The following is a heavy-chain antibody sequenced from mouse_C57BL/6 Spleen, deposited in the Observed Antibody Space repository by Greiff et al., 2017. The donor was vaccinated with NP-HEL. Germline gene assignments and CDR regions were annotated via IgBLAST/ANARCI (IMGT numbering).Heavy chain of an antibody. D-gene: IGHD1-1*01. V-gene: IGHV14-1*01. Sequence: EVQLQQSGAELVRPGASVKLSCTASGFNITDYYMHWVKQRPEQGLEWIGRIDPEDGDTEYAPKFQGKATMTADTSSNTAYLQLSSLTSEDTAVYYCTTDYGSSYHWYFEVWGTGTTVTVSS. CDR1: GFNITDYY. J-gene: IGHJ1*03. CDR2: IDPEDGDT. CDR3: TTDYGSSYHWYFEV.